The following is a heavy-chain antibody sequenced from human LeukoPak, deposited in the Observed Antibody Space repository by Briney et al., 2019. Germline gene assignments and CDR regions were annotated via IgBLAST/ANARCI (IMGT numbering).Heavy chain of an antibody. CDR2: FDPEDGET. CDR3: ATAVSGKPNYYYYGMDV. Sequence: ASVKVSCKVSGYTLTELAMHWVRQAPGKGLEWMGGFDPEDGETIHAQKFQGRVTMTEDTSTDTAYMELSSLRSEDTAVYYCATAVSGKPNYYYYGMDVWGQGTTVTVSS. D-gene: IGHD3-10*01. J-gene: IGHJ6*02. V-gene: IGHV1-24*01. CDR1: GYTLTELA.